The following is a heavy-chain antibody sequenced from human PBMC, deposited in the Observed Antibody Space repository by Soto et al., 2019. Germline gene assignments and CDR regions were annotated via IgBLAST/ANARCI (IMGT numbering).Heavy chain of an antibody. V-gene: IGHV3-30*18. J-gene: IGHJ4*02. CDR3: AKDILRTTITTVGD. CDR2: ISYDGNNK. D-gene: IGHD4-17*01. Sequence: QVQLVESGGGVVQPGRSLRLSCAASGFIFSTYGMHWVRQAPGKGLEWLSVISYDGNNKYYADSVKGRFTISRDNSKNTVWLQMDSLRTEDTAVYYCAKDILRTTITTVGDWGQGTLVSVSS. CDR1: GFIFSTYG.